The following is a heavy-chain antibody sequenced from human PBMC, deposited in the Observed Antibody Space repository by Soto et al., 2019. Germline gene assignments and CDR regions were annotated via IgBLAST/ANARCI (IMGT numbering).Heavy chain of an antibody. CDR2: ISAYNGNT. J-gene: IGHJ6*02. CDR1: GYTFTSYG. D-gene: IGHD6-13*01. V-gene: IGHV1-18*01. Sequence: QVQLVQSGAEVKKPGASVKVSCKASGYTFTSYGISWVRQAPGQGLEWMGWISAYNGNTNYAQKLQGRVTMTTDTSTSTAYMELRRLRSDDTAVYYCARDVGIAAADPYGMDVWGQGTTVTVSS. CDR3: ARDVGIAAADPYGMDV.